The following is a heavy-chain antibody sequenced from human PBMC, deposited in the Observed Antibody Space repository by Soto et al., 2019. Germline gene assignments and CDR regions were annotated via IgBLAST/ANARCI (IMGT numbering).Heavy chain of an antibody. J-gene: IGHJ4*02. CDR2: INHSGST. Sequence: PSETRSVTCAADGESFSGYYSTWLRQPPGTGLEWIGEINHSGSTNYNPSLKSRVTISVDTSNNQFSLKLNSVTAADTAVYYCERAPGVVVTLFDYWGRGTLVTVSS. V-gene: IGHV4-34*01. CDR1: GESFSGYY. CDR3: ERAPGVVVTLFDY. D-gene: IGHD3-22*01.